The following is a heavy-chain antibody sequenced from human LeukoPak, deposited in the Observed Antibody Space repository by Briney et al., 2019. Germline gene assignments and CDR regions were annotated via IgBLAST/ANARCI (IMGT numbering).Heavy chain of an antibody. CDR2: IKQDGSEK. Sequence: GGSLRLSCAASGFTFSSYWMSWVRQAPGKGLEWVANIKQDGSEKYYVDSVKGRFTISRDNAKNSLYLQMNSLRAEDTAVYYCARARYYYDSSGSPITPPFDYWGQGTLVTVSS. J-gene: IGHJ4*02. V-gene: IGHV3-7*01. CDR1: GFTFSSYW. D-gene: IGHD3-22*01. CDR3: ARARYYYDSSGSPITPPFDY.